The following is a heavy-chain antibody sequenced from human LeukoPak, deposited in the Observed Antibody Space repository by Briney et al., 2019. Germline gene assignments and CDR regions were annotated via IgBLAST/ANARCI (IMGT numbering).Heavy chain of an antibody. CDR1: GFTFSSYW. CDR2: IKQDGSEK. CDR3: AREVSITMIVVVFDY. J-gene: IGHJ4*02. Sequence: PGGSLRLSCAASGFTFSSYWMSWVRQAPGKGLEWVANIKQDGSEKYYVDSVKGRFTISRDNAKNSLYLQMNSLRAEYTAVYYCAREVSITMIVVVFDYWGQGTLVTVSS. D-gene: IGHD3-22*01. V-gene: IGHV3-7*01.